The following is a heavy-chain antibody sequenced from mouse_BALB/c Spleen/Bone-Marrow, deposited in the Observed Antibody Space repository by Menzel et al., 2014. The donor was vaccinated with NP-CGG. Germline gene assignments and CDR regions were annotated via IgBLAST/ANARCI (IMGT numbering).Heavy chain of an antibody. Sequence: VKLMESGPGLVAPSQSLSITCTVSGFSLTSYGVHWVRQPPGKGPEWLGVIWAGGSTNYNSALMSRLSISKDNSKSQVFLKMNSLQTDDTAMYYCARVIRYESYFDYWGQGTTLTVSS. CDR2: IWAGGST. V-gene: IGHV2-9*02. J-gene: IGHJ2*01. D-gene: IGHD2-14*01. CDR1: GFSLTSYG. CDR3: ARVIRYESYFDY.